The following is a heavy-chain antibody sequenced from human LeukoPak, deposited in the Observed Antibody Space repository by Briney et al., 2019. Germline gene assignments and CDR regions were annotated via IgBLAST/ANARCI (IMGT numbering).Heavy chain of an antibody. V-gene: IGHV4-39*07. CDR2: IYYSGST. CDR1: GGSISSSSYY. J-gene: IGHJ4*02. D-gene: IGHD5/OR15-5a*01. CDR3: AKGNPFYDY. Sequence: SETLSLTCTVSGGSISSSSYYWGWIRQPPGKGLEWIGSIYYSGSTYYNPSLKSRVTISVDTSKNHFSLTLTSVTAADTAVYYCAKGNPFYDYWGQGTLVTVSS.